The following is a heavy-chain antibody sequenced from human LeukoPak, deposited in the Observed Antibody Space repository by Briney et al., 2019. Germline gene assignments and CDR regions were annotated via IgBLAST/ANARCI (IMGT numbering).Heavy chain of an antibody. CDR3: AKDLENSSGSDY. CDR1: GFTFSSYG. CDR2: IRYDGSNK. V-gene: IGHV3-30*02. D-gene: IGHD3-22*01. J-gene: IGHJ4*02. Sequence: GGSLRLSCAASGFTFSSYGMHWARQAPGKGLEWVAFIRYDGSNKYYADSVKGRFTISRDNSKNTLYLQMNSLRAEDTAVYYCAKDLENSSGSDYWGQGTLVTVSS.